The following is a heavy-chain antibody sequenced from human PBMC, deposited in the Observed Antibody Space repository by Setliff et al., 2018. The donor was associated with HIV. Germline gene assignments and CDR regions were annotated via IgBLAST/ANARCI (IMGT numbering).Heavy chain of an antibody. CDR3: SRNTPGIVPRRVGFDP. D-gene: IGHD1-26*01. CDR2: INPNSGGT. J-gene: IGHJ5*02. CDR1: GYTFSDFY. V-gene: IGHV1-2*02. Sequence: ASVKVSCKASGYTFSDFYIHWVRQAPGQGLEWMGWINPNSGGTNYAQRFQGRVTMTRDTSSSTAYLELSRLITDDTAVYYCSRNTPGIVPRRVGFDPWGQGTLVTVSS.